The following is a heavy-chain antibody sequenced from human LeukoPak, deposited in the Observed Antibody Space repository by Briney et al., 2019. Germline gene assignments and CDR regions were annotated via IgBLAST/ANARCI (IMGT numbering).Heavy chain of an antibody. CDR3: ARAPIVVVPAAKGFDP. D-gene: IGHD2-2*01. J-gene: IGHJ5*02. CDR1: GYTFTSYD. CDR2: MNPNSGNT. Sequence: ASVKVSCKASGYTFTSYDINWVRQATGQGLEWMGWMNPNSGNTGYAQKFQGRVTITRNTSISTAYMELSSLRSEDTAVYYCARAPIVVVPAAKGFDPWGQGTLVTVSS. V-gene: IGHV1-8*03.